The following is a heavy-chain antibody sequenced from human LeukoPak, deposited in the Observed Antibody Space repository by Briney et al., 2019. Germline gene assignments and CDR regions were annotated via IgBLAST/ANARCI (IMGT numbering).Heavy chain of an antibody. D-gene: IGHD1/OR15-1a*01. CDR1: GDSVSSNSAA. J-gene: IGHJ4*02. Sequence: SQTLSLTCAISGDSVSSNSAAWNWIRQSPSRGLEWLGRTYYRSKWYNDYAVSVRSRITINPDTSKNQFSLQLNSVTPEDTAVYYCARDEGWVVKGNTYYFDYWGQGTLVTVSS. CDR3: ARDEGWVVKGNTYYFDY. V-gene: IGHV6-1*01. CDR2: TYYRSKWYN.